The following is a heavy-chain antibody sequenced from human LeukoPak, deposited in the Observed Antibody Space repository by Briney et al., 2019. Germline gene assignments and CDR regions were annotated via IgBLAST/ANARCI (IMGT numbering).Heavy chain of an antibody. CDR2: MSHNRGT. V-gene: IGHV4-38-2*01. CDR1: VYSISSGYY. CDR3: ASYYASGVSAYNYYGMDV. J-gene: IGHJ6*04. D-gene: IGHD3-10*01. Sequence: KSSETLSLTCAVSVYSISSGYYWGWIRQPPGKGLESIGSMSHNRGTYYNPSLKSRVTISMDTSKNQFSLRLSSVTAADTAVYYCASYYASGVSAYNYYGMDVWGKGTTVTVSS.